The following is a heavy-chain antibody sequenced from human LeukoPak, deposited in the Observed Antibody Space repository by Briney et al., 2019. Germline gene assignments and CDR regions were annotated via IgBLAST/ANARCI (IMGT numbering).Heavy chain of an antibody. CDR3: AKSSPMTMVRGANDY. V-gene: IGHV3-23*01. Sequence: GGFLRLSCAASGFTFSSYAMSWVRQAPGKGLEWVSAISGSGGSTYYADSVKGRFTISRDNSVNTLYLQMNSLRAEDTAVYYCAKSSPMTMVRGANDYWGQGTLVTVSS. CDR1: GFTFSSYA. D-gene: IGHD3-10*01. J-gene: IGHJ4*02. CDR2: ISGSGGST.